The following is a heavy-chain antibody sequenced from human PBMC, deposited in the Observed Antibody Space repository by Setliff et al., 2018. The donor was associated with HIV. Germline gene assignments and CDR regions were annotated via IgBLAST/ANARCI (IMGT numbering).Heavy chain of an antibody. CDR2: IWFDGSNK. CDR1: GFTFRNYG. Sequence: PGGSLRLSCATSGFTFRNYGMFWVRQAPGKGLEWVAAIWFDGSNKYYADSVKGRFTISRDNSKNTLFLQMNSLRAEDTAIYYCAKGGDDYYYYFVDVWGKGTTVTVSS. V-gene: IGHV3-33*06. D-gene: IGHD4-17*01. CDR3: AKGGDDYYYYFVDV. J-gene: IGHJ6*03.